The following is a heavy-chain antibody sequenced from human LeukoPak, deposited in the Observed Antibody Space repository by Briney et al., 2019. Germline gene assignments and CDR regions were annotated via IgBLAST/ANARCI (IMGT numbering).Heavy chain of an antibody. J-gene: IGHJ6*03. V-gene: IGHV1-2*02. Sequence: ASVKVSCKASGGTFSSYAISWVRQAPGQGLEWMGWVNPSSGGTDYAQKFQGRITMTRETSISTAYMELNSLRSDDTAVYYCARGDMVRGLYYMDVWGRGTTVTVSS. CDR3: ARGDMVRGLYYMDV. CDR2: VNPSSGGT. CDR1: GGTFSSYA. D-gene: IGHD3-10*01.